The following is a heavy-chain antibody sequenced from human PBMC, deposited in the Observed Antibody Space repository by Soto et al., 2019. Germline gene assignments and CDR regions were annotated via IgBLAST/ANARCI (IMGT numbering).Heavy chain of an antibody. J-gene: IGHJ6*02. V-gene: IGHV1-69*02. CDR3: ARNWYSGSYYWTPNYYYYGMDV. CDR1: GGTFSSYT. D-gene: IGHD3-10*01. Sequence: GASVKVSCKASGGTFSSYTISWVRQAPGQGLEWMGRIIPILGIANYAQKFQGRVTITADKSTSTAYMELSSLRSEDTAVYYCARNWYSGSYYWTPNYYYYGMDVWGQGTTVTVSS. CDR2: IIPILGIA.